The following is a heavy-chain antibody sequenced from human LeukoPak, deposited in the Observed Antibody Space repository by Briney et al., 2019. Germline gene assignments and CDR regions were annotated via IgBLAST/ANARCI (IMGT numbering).Heavy chain of an antibody. CDR3: AREAGERGGLALDY. J-gene: IGHJ4*02. D-gene: IGHD6-19*01. CDR2: ISGGNT. Sequence: PGGSLRLSCAASGFIFSASTIHWVRQASGKGLEWVSAISGGNTYYADSVKGRFTISRDNSKNTLYLQMNSLRAEDTAVYYCAREAGERGGLALDYWGQGTLVTVSS. CDR1: GFIFSAST. V-gene: IGHV3-23*01.